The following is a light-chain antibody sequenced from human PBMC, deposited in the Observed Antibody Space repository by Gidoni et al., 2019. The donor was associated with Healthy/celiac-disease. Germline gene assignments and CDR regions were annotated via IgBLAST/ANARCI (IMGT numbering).Light chain of an antibody. CDR2: KAS. CDR3: QQYNSYSPWT. CDR1: QSISSW. Sequence: DIQMTQSPSTLSASVGDRVTITCRASQSISSWLAWYQQKPGKAPMLLIYKASSLESGVPSRFSDSGSGTEFTLTISSLQPDDFATYYCQQYNSYSPWTFXQXTKVEIK. J-gene: IGKJ1*01. V-gene: IGKV1-5*03.